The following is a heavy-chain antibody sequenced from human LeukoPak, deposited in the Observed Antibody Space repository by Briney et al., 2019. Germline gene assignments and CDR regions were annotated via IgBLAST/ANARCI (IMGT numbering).Heavy chain of an antibody. V-gene: IGHV4-31*03. CDR1: GGSTSSGNYY. Sequence: PSETLSLTCTVSGGSTSSGNYYSSWIRQHPGKGLEWIGFIYYTGNTYYNPSLKSRVTISVDTSKNQFSLKLTSVTAADTAMYYCARGVAEVADYYWGQGTLVTVSS. D-gene: IGHD5-12*01. CDR2: IYYTGNT. CDR3: ARGVAEVADYY. J-gene: IGHJ4*02.